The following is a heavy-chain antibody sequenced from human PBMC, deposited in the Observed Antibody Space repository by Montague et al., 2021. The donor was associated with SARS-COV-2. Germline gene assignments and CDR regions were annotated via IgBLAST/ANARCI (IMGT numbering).Heavy chain of an antibody. CDR2: IDWDDDK. J-gene: IGHJ4*02. V-gene: IGHV2-70*01. CDR3: ARSHYDILTGYYTVFDY. CDR1: GFSLSTSGMC. D-gene: IGHD3-9*01. Sequence: TLSLTCTFSGFSLSTSGMCVSWIRQPPGKALEWLALIDWDDDKYYSTSLKTRLTISKGTSKNQVVLTMTNMDPVDTATYYCARSHYDILTGYYTVFDYWGQGTLVTVSS.